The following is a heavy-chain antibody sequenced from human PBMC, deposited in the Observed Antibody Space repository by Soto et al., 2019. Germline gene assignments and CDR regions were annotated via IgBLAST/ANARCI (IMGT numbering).Heavy chain of an antibody. D-gene: IGHD5-18*01. V-gene: IGHV3-11*01. J-gene: IGHJ6*02. CDR3: AGEPARYIYESLEYYDALDV. CDR2: ITSSGSTI. CDR1: GFTFSDYY. Sequence: SLSLSCAASGFTFSDYYMNWIRQAQGKGLEWVSYITSSGSTIYYTDSVKGRLTISRHNAKHPPYLQMTRLRAARTAVYYCAGEPARYIYESLEYYDALDVWGQGTTVTVSS.